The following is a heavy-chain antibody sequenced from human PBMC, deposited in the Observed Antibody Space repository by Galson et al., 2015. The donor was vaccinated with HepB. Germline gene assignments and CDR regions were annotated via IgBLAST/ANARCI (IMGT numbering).Heavy chain of an antibody. D-gene: IGHD3-22*01. CDR3: ARGGDSSAYYFDY. CDR2: TYYRSRWYN. V-gene: IGHV6-1*01. J-gene: IGHJ4*02. CDR1: EDSVSSNSAA. Sequence: CAISEDSVSSNSAAWNWIRQSPSRGLVWLGRTYYRSRWYNDYAVSVRSRITINPDTSKNQFSLQLIPVTPEDTAVYYCARGGDSSAYYFDYWGQGTLVTVSS.